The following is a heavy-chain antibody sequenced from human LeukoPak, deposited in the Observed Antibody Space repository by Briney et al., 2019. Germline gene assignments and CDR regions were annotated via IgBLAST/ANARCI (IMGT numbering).Heavy chain of an antibody. CDR1: GGSISSGSYY. D-gene: IGHD3-3*01. Sequence: SETLSLTCTVSGGSISSGSYYWSWIRQPAGKGLEWIGRIYTSGSTNYNPSLKSRVTISVDTSKNQFSLKLSSVTAADTAVYYCARVGEIYDFWSGNLQDAFDIWGQGTMVTVSS. J-gene: IGHJ3*02. CDR3: ARVGEIYDFWSGNLQDAFDI. V-gene: IGHV4-61*02. CDR2: IYTSGST.